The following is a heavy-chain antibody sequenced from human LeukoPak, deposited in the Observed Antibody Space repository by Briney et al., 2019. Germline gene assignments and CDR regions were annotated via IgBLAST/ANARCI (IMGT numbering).Heavy chain of an antibody. D-gene: IGHD2-2*01. V-gene: IGHV3-7*01. CDR3: ARERGGYCSSTSCQKLKASDY. Sequence: GGSLRLSCAASGFTFSSYWMSWVRQAPGKGLEWVANIKQDGSEKYYVDSVKGRFTISRDNAKNSLYLQMNSLRAEDTAVYYCARERGGYCSSTSCQKLKASDYWGQGTLVTVSS. J-gene: IGHJ4*02. CDR2: IKQDGSEK. CDR1: GFTFSSYW.